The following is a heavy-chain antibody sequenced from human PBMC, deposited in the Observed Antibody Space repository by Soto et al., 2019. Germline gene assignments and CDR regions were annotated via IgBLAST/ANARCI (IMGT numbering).Heavy chain of an antibody. CDR1: GYTFTNYA. D-gene: IGHD3-10*01. J-gene: IGHJ6*02. CDR3: ARGPLLWGDV. Sequence: QVQLVQSGAEVKKPGASVKVSCKASGYTFTNYAMHWVRQAPGQRLEWMGWINAGNGNTKYSQKFQGRVTITRDTSAGTAYMELSSLRSEDTAAYYCARGPLLWGDVWGQGTTVTVSS. V-gene: IGHV1-3*01. CDR2: INAGNGNT.